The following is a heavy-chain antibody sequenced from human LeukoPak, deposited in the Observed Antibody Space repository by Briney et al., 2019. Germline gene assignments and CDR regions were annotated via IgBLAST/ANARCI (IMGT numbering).Heavy chain of an antibody. D-gene: IGHD3-3*01. Sequence: GESLKISCKGSGYSFTSYWIGWVRQMPGKGLEWMGIIYPGDSDTRYSPSFQGQVTISADKSISTAYLQWSSLKASDTAMYYCARAWGDFWSGEALNWFDPWGQGTLVTVSS. CDR2: IYPGDSDT. CDR3: ARAWGDFWSGEALNWFDP. CDR1: GYSFTSYW. V-gene: IGHV5-51*01. J-gene: IGHJ5*02.